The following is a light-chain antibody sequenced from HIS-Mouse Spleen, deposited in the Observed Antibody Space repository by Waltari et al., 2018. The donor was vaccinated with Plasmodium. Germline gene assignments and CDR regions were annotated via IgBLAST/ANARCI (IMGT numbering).Light chain of an antibody. CDR1: ALPKKY. J-gene: IGLJ3*02. CDR3: YATDSSGNHRV. Sequence: SYELTQPPSVSVSPGQTARITCSGDALPKKYAYWYQQKAGQAPVLVSCEDSKRPSGFPERFAGSSSGTMATLTISGAQVEDEADYYCYATDSSGNHRVFGGGTKLTVL. CDR2: EDS. V-gene: IGLV3-10*01.